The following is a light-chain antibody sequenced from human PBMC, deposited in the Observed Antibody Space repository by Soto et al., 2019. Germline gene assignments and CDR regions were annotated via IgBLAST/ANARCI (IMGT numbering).Light chain of an antibody. Sequence: EIVLTQSPGTLSLSPGERATLSCRASQSVSSNYLAWYQQKPGQAPRLLIYDASSRATGIPDRFSGGGSGTDFTLTISRLEPEDFAVYYCQQFSSYPLTFGGGTKVGIK. J-gene: IGKJ4*01. CDR1: QSVSSNY. V-gene: IGKV3-20*01. CDR3: QQFSSYPLT. CDR2: DAS.